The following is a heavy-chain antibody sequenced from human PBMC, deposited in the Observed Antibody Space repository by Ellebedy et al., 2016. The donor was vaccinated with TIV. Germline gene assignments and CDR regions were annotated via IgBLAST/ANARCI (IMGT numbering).Heavy chain of an antibody. CDR3: ARWELGYCSGGRCRNTQNWFDP. D-gene: IGHD2-15*01. Sequence: SETLSLXCAVYAGSFSGYYWSWIRQPPGKGLEWIGEINHSGSTNYNSSLKSRVTISVDTSKNQFSLKLSSVTAADTAVYYCARWELGYCSGGRCRNTQNWFDPWGQGTLVTVSS. CDR1: AGSFSGYY. V-gene: IGHV4-34*01. J-gene: IGHJ5*02. CDR2: INHSGST.